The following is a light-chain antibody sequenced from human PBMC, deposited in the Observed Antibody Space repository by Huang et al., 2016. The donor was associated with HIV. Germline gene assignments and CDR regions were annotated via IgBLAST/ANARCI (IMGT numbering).Light chain of an antibody. Sequence: EIVMTQSPATLSVSPGERATLPCRASQSGSSNLAWYQQKPGQAPRLLIYGASTRATGIPARFSVSGSGTEFTLTISSLQSEDFAVYYCQQYNNWPPLFGPGTKVDIK. CDR2: GAS. CDR3: QQYNNWPPL. J-gene: IGKJ3*01. V-gene: IGKV3-15*01. CDR1: QSGSSN.